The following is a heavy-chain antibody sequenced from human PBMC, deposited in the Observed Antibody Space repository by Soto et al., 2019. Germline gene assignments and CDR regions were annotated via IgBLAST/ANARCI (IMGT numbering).Heavy chain of an antibody. D-gene: IGHD2-2*01. CDR3: ARVVGYCISTSCYEHAFDI. CDR1: GFTFSSYS. CDR2: ISSSSSTI. Sequence: PGGSLRLSWAASGFTFSSYSMNWVRQAPGKGLEWVSYISSSSSTIYYADSVKGRFTISRDNAKNSLYLQMNSLRAEDTAVYYCARVVGYCISTSCYEHAFDIWRQGTMVTVSS. V-gene: IGHV3-48*01. J-gene: IGHJ3*02.